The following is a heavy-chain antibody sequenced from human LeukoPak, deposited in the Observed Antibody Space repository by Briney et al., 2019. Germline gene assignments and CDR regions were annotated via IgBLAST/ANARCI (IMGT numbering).Heavy chain of an antibody. CDR2: ISGSGGST. CDR3: AKDPGSYYYDTTWYFDL. V-gene: IGHV3-23*01. Sequence: GGSLRLSCAASGFTFSSYAMSWVRQAPGKGLEWVSAISGSGGSTYYADSVKGRFTISRDNSKNTLYLQMNSLRAEDTAVYYCAKDPGSYYYDTTWYFDLWGRGTLDTVSS. CDR1: GFTFSSYA. J-gene: IGHJ2*01. D-gene: IGHD3-22*01.